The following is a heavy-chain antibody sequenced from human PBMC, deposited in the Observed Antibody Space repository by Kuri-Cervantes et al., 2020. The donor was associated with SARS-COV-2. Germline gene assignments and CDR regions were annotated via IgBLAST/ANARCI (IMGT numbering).Heavy chain of an antibody. CDR1: GGTFSSYA. J-gene: IGHJ3*02. Sequence: SVKVSCKASGGTFSSYAISWVRQAPGQGLEWMGRIIPIFGTANYAQKFKGRVTITVDESTSTAYMELSSLRSEDTAVYYCAGAFWGGDKWLAPKEHAFDIWGQGTMVTVSS. D-gene: IGHD6-19*01. CDR3: AGAFWGGDKWLAPKEHAFDI. CDR2: IIPIFGTA. V-gene: IGHV1-69*13.